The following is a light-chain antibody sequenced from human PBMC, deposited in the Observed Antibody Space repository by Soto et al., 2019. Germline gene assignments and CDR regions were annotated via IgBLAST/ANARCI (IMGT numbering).Light chain of an antibody. CDR1: YNL. CDR3: SSYTGGNPSYV. CDR2: EVT. V-gene: IGLV2-14*02. J-gene: IGLJ1*01. Sequence: QSVLTQPASVSGSPGQSITISCSGAYNLVSWYQQHPGKAPKLMIYEVTIRPSGVSDRFSGSKSGNTASLTVSGLQAEDEADYYCSSYTGGNPSYVFGTGTKLTVL.